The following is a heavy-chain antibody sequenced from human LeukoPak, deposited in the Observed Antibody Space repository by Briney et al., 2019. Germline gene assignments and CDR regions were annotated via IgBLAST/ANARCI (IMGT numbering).Heavy chain of an antibody. CDR2: FDPEDGET. D-gene: IGHD4-17*01. Sequence: ASVEVSCKASGYTFTGYYMHWVRQAPGKGLEWMGGFDPEDGETIYAQKFQGRVPMTEDTSTDTAYMELSSLRSEDTAVYYCATDLSVGDYLWFDPWGQGTLVTVSS. V-gene: IGHV1-24*01. J-gene: IGHJ5*02. CDR3: ATDLSVGDYLWFDP. CDR1: GYTFTGYY.